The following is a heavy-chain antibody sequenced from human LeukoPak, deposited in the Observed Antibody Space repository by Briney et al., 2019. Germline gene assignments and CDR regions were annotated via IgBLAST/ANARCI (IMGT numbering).Heavy chain of an antibody. V-gene: IGHV3-11*04. J-gene: IGHJ6*03. CDR2: ISSSGSTI. D-gene: IGHD5-18*01. CDR3: AREPKGGYSYGYYYYYMDV. Sequence: LSLTCAVYGGSFSGYYWSWIRQPPGKGLEWVSYISSSGSTIYYADSVKGRFTISRDNSKNTLYLQMNSLRAEDTAVYYCAREPKGGYSYGYYYYYMDVWGRGTTVTVSS. CDR1: GGSFSGYY.